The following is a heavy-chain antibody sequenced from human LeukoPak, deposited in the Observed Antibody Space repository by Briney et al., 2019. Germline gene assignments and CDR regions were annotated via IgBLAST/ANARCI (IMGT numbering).Heavy chain of an antibody. D-gene: IGHD6-6*01. V-gene: IGHV4-4*09. CDR2: IYTSGST. CDR3: ARDAARPGAFDI. CDR1: GGSITNYY. J-gene: IGHJ3*02. Sequence: SETLSLTCTVSGGSITNYYWSWIRQPPGKGLEWIGYIYTSGSTDYKPSLKSRVTMSIDTSKNQFSLKLSSVTAADTAVCYCARDAARPGAFDIWGQGTMVTVSS.